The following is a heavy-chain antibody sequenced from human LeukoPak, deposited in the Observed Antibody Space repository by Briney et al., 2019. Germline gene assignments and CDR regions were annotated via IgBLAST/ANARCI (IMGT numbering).Heavy chain of an antibody. V-gene: IGHV4-34*01. Sequence: SETLSLTCAVYGGSFSGYYWSWIRQPPGKGLEWIGEINHSGSTNYNPSLKSRVTISVDTSKNQFSLKLSSVTAADTAVYYCARRDGSGSLTWGQGTLVTVSS. CDR3: ARRDGSGSLT. CDR1: GGSFSGYY. J-gene: IGHJ4*02. CDR2: INHSGST. D-gene: IGHD3-10*01.